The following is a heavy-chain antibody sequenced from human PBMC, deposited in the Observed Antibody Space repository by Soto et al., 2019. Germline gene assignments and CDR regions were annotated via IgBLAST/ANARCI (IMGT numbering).Heavy chain of an antibody. CDR1: GGSISSGGYY. CDR2: IYYSGST. D-gene: IGHD3-22*01. CDR3: ARHNYDSRGTAVDV. J-gene: IGHJ6*02. Sequence: QVRLQESGPGLVKPSQTLSLTCTVSGGSISSGGYYWSWIRQHPGKGLEWIGYIYYSGSTYYNPSLKSRLTISVDTSKNQFSLKLSSVTAADTAVYYCARHNYDSRGTAVDVWGQGTTVTVSS. V-gene: IGHV4-31*03.